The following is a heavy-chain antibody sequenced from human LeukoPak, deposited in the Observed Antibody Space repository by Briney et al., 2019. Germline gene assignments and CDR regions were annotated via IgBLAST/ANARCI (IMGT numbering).Heavy chain of an antibody. D-gene: IGHD6-13*01. CDR2: IYYSGST. CDR1: GGSISSSRYY. V-gene: IGHV4-61*05. Sequence: SETLSLTCTVSGGSISSSRYYWAWIRRSPGKGLEWIRYIYYSGSTNYNPSLKSRVTISVDTSKNQFSLKLSSVTAADTAVYYCARFGPYSSSWYGDAFDIWGQGTMVTVSS. J-gene: IGHJ3*02. CDR3: ARFGPYSSSWYGDAFDI.